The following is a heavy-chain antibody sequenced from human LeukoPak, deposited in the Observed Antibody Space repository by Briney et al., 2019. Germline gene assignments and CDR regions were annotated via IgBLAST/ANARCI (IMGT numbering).Heavy chain of an antibody. CDR1: GGSISTTNW. J-gene: IGHJ4*02. CDR2: IRHSGIT. V-gene: IGHV4-4*02. Sequence: SETLSLTCDVSGGSISTTNWWTWVRQPPGKGLEWIGSIRHSGITYYNPSLKSRVTISVDTSKNQFSLRVDSVTAADTAVYYCARDLYDDNRCFDFWGQGILVTVSS. D-gene: IGHD1-14*01. CDR3: ARDLYDDNRCFDF.